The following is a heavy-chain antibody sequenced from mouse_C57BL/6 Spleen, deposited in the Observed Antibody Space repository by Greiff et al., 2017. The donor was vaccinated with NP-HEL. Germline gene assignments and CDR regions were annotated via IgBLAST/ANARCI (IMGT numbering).Heavy chain of an antibody. V-gene: IGHV5-12*01. CDR2: ISNGGGST. Sequence: EVQGVESGGGLVQPGGSLKLSCAASGFTFSDYYMYWVRQTPEKRLEWVAYISNGGGSTYYPDTVKGRFTISRDNAKNTLYLQMSRLKSEDTAMYYCARLGSSGYGFDYGGQGTTLTVSS. D-gene: IGHD3-2*02. CDR3: ARLGSSGYGFDY. J-gene: IGHJ2*01. CDR1: GFTFSDYY.